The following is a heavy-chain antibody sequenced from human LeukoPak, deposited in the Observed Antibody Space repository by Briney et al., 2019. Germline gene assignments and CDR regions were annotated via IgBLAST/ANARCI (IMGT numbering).Heavy chain of an antibody. CDR2: IIPIFGTS. D-gene: IGHD6-13*01. V-gene: IGHV1-69*13. CDR3: AKESPYGAAAGNAFDI. J-gene: IGHJ3*02. CDR1: GGTFSSYA. Sequence: SVKVSCKASGGTFSSYAINWVRQAPGQGLEWMGGIIPIFGTSNYAQKFQGRVTITADESTSTAYMELSSLRSEDTAVYYCAKESPYGAAAGNAFDIWGQGTMVTVSS.